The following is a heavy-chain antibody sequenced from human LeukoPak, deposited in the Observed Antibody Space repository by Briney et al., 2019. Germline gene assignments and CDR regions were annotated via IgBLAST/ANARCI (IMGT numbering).Heavy chain of an antibody. CDR3: AISSLDAFDT. CDR1: GGSISSGGYY. Sequence: SETLSLTCTVSGGSISSGGYYWSWIRQHPGKGLEWIGYIYYSGSTYYNPSLKSRVTLSVDTSKNQFSLKLSSVTAADTAVYYCAISSLDAFDTWGQGTMVTVSS. J-gene: IGHJ3*02. V-gene: IGHV4-31*03. D-gene: IGHD2-2*01. CDR2: IYYSGST.